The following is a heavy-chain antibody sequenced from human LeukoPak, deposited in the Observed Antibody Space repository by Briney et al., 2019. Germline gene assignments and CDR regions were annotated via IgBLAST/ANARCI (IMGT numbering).Heavy chain of an antibody. V-gene: IGHV3-30-3*01. CDR3: ARDLDRYCSSSSCHSADY. J-gene: IGHJ4*02. CDR2: ISYAGGNK. Sequence: GRSLRLSCAASGFTFSNYAMYWVRQAPGKGLEWVALISYAGGNKYYADSVKGRFTISRDNSKNTLYLQMSSLRVEDTAVYYCARDLDRYCSSSSCHSADYWGQGTLVTVSS. CDR1: GFTFSNYA. D-gene: IGHD2-2*01.